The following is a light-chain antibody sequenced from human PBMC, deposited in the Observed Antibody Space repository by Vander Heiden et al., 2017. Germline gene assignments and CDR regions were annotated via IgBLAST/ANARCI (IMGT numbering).Light chain of an antibody. CDR1: QSVSSY. J-gene: IGKJ4*01. CDR2: DAS. Sequence: EIVLTQSPATLSLSPGERATLSCRASQSVSSYLAWYQQKPGQAPRLLIYDASNRATGIPARFSGSAYGPDFTLTISSREPEDFAVYYCQQRSNGPPKLTFGGGTKLEIK. CDR3: QQRSNGPPKLT. V-gene: IGKV3-11*01.